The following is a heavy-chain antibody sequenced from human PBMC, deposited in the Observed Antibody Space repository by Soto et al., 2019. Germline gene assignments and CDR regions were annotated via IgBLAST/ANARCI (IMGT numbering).Heavy chain of an antibody. V-gene: IGHV4-30-4*01. CDR1: GGSISSGDYH. CDR3: ARGTCSGYKRYYFDF. Sequence: LSLTCTVSGGSISSGDYHWSWIRQSPGKGLEWIAYIYYSGGTYYNPSLESRVTISLDTSKNQFSLNLSSVTAADTAVYYCARGTCSGYKRYYFDFWGQGTLVTVSS. CDR2: IYYSGGT. D-gene: IGHD3-22*01. J-gene: IGHJ4*02.